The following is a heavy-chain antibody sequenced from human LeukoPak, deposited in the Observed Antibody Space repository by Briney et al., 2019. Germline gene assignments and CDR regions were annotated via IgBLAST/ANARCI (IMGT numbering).Heavy chain of an antibody. CDR1: GYTFTGYY. J-gene: IGHJ4*02. D-gene: IGHD2-21*02. Sequence: ASVKVSCKASGYTFTGYYIHWVRQAPGQGLEWMGWINPNSGVTNYAQKFQGRVTMTRDTSISTAYMELSSLRSEDTAVYSCASGPQHSCGGGCYSDYFDYWGQGTLVTVSS. CDR3: ASGPQHSCGGGCYSDYFDY. V-gene: IGHV1-2*02. CDR2: INPNSGVT.